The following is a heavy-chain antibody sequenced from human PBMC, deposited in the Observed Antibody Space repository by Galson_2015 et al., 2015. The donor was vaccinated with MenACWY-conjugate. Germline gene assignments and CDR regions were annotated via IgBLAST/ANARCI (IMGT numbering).Heavy chain of an antibody. D-gene: IGHD6-19*01. CDR3: ARVLSSGWTRQFDY. V-gene: IGHV3-30*03. Sequence: SLRLSCAASGFTFSHYGMHWVRQAPGKGLEWVTAISYDGNNKYYADSVKGRFTISRDNSKNTVSLQMNGLTTEDTAVYSCARVLSSGWTRQFDYWGQGTLVAVSS. CDR2: ISYDGNNK. CDR1: GFTFSHYG. J-gene: IGHJ4*02.